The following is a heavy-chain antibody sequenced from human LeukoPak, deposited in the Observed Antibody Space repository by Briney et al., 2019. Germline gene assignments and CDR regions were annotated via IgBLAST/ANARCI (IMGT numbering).Heavy chain of an antibody. Sequence: TPSETLSLTCTVSGGSISSYYCSWSRQPPGKGLEWLAYINYSGNTNYNPSLKSRVTISVDTSKNHFSLKLNSVTAADTAVYYCARLNVLNNSVLHHFDRWGQGTLVTVSS. D-gene: IGHD1/OR15-1a*01. J-gene: IGHJ4*02. V-gene: IGHV4-59*08. CDR1: GGSISSYY. CDR3: ARLNVLNNSVLHHFDR. CDR2: INYSGNT.